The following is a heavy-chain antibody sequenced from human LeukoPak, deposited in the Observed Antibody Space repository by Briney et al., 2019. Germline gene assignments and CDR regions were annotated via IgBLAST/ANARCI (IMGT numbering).Heavy chain of an antibody. CDR1: GFTFSDYY. D-gene: IGHD3-22*01. Sequence: GGSLRLSCAASGFTFSDYYMNWIRQAPGKGLEWVSYISSRGDSIYYADSVKGRFTISRDNAKNSLYLQRNSLRAADTDVYYCASAPLHSSGYYPDYWGQGTLVTVSS. CDR3: ASAPLHSSGYYPDY. J-gene: IGHJ4*02. CDR2: ISSRGDSI. V-gene: IGHV3-11*01.